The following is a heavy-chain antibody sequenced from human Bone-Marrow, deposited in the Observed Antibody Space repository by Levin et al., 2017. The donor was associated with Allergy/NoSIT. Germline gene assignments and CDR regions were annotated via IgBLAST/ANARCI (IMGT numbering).Heavy chain of an antibody. V-gene: IGHV3-43D*03. D-gene: IGHD5-18*01. Sequence: PGGSLRLSCAASGFTFDDYAMHWVRQAPGKGLEWVSLISWDGGSTYYADSVKGRFTISRDNSKNSLYLQMNSLRAEDTALYYCAKDIRGYSYGSGFGYYYGMDGWGQGTTVTVSS. CDR1: GFTFDDYA. CDR2: ISWDGGST. CDR3: AKDIRGYSYGSGFGYYYGMDG. J-gene: IGHJ6*02.